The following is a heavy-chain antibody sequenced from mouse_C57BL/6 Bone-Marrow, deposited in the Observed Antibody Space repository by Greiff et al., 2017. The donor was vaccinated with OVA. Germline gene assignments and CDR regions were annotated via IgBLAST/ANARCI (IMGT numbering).Heavy chain of an antibody. J-gene: IGHJ3*01. V-gene: IGHV14-4*01. CDR3: TTYYSNYVWFAY. CDR1: GFNIKDDY. Sequence: VQLKESGAELVRPGASVKLSCTASGFNIKDDYMHWVKQRPEQGLEWIGWIDPENGDTEYASKFQGKATITADTSSNTAYLQLSSLTSEDTAVYYCTTYYSNYVWFAYWGQGTLVTVSA. D-gene: IGHD2-5*01. CDR2: IDPENGDT.